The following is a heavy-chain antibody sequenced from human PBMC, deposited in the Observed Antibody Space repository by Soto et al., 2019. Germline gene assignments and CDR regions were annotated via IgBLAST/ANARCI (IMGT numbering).Heavy chain of an antibody. V-gene: IGHV1-58*01. J-gene: IGHJ6*02. Sequence: SVKVFCKASGFTFTSSAVQWVRQARGQRLEWIGWIVVGSGNTNYAQKFQERVTITRDMSTSTAYMELSSLRSEDTAVYYCAAVGYCSGGSCYSHYYYYYGMDVWGQGTTVTVSS. CDR1: GFTFTSSA. CDR3: AAVGYCSGGSCYSHYYYYYGMDV. D-gene: IGHD2-15*01. CDR2: IVVGSGNT.